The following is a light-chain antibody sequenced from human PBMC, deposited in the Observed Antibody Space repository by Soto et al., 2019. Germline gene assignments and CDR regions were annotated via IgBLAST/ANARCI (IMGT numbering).Light chain of an antibody. J-gene: IGKJ4*01. CDR3: LQQSSYPPLT. CDR1: QGIRND. CDR2: AAS. Sequence: DIQMTQSPSSLSASVGDRVTITCRASQGIRNDLGGFQQNPGKAPNRLIYAASSLQSGVPSRFSGSGSGTEFTLTVSSLQPEDFATYYCLQQSSYPPLTFGGRTRVEIK. V-gene: IGKV1-17*01.